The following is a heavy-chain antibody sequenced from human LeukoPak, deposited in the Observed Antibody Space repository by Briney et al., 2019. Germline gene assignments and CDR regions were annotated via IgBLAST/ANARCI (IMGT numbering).Heavy chain of an antibody. Sequence: SDTLSLTCAVSGYSLSSSNWWGWIRQPPGKGLEWIGYIYYSGSTYYNPSLKSRVTMSVDTSKNQFSLKLSSVTAVDTAVYYCARYYIDYGDYTFPKKYFDYWGQGTLVTVSS. CDR1: GYSLSSSNW. V-gene: IGHV4-28*01. CDR2: IYYSGST. D-gene: IGHD4-17*01. CDR3: ARYYIDYGDYTFPKKYFDY. J-gene: IGHJ4*02.